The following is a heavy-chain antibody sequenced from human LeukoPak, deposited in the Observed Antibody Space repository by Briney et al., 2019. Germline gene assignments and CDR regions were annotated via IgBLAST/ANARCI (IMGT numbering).Heavy chain of an antibody. Sequence: PGGSLRLSCAASGFTFSSYSMNWVRQAPGKGLEWVSSISSSSSSYIYYADSVKGRFTISRDNAKNSLYLQMNSLRAEDTAVYYCAKCRIQLWSLFDYWGQGTLVTVSS. CDR3: AKCRIQLWSLFDY. D-gene: IGHD5-18*01. CDR2: ISSSSSSYI. J-gene: IGHJ4*02. V-gene: IGHV3-21*01. CDR1: GFTFSSYS.